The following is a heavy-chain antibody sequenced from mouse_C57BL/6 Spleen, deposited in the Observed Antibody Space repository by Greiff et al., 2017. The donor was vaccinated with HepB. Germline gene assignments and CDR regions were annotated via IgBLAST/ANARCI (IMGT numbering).Heavy chain of an antibody. CDR1: GYTFTDYY. Sequence: EVQLQQSGPELVKPGASVKISCKASGYTFTDYYMNWVKQSHGKSLEWIGDINPNNGGTSYNQKFKGKATLTVDKSSSTAYMELRSLTSEDSGVYYCARGTTVVATDYWGQGTTLTVSS. CDR3: ARGTTVVATDY. V-gene: IGHV1-26*01. D-gene: IGHD1-1*01. CDR2: INPNNGGT. J-gene: IGHJ2*01.